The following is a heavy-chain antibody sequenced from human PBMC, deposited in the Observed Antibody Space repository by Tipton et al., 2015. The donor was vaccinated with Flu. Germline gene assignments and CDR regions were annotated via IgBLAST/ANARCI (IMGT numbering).Heavy chain of an antibody. Sequence: SLRLSCSVSGDSIGRDFCWGWIRQPPGKGLEWVSNIRGSAGRGAGTYYADSVKGRFSISRDNSKNTLYLQMNSLRAEDTAIYYCAKVIPEIVAGLDYWGQGTLFTVSS. CDR1: GDSIGRDF. CDR3: AKVIPEIVAGLDY. J-gene: IGHJ4*02. V-gene: IGHV3-23*01. D-gene: IGHD6-19*01. CDR2: IRGSAGRGAGT.